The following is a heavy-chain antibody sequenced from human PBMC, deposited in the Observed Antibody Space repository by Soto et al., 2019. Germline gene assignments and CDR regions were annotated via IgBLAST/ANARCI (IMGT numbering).Heavy chain of an antibody. CDR1: GGTFGSYA. V-gene: IGHV3-23*01. J-gene: IGHJ4*02. Sequence: SCKASGGTFGSYAMSWVRQAPGKGLEWVSAISGSGGSTYYADSVKGRFTISRDNSKNTLYLQMNSLRAEDTAVYYCAKENGYSSSWFESDYWGQGTLVTVSS. D-gene: IGHD6-13*01. CDR2: ISGSGGST. CDR3: AKENGYSSSWFESDY.